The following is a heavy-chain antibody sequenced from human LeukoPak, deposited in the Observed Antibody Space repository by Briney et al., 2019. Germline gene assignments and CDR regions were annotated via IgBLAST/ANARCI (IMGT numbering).Heavy chain of an antibody. CDR2: IWYDGSNK. CDR1: RCTFSSYG. Sequence: GGSLRLSCAASRCTFSSYGMHWVSQAPGKGLEWVAVIWYDGSNKYYADSVKGRFTISRDNSKNTLYLQMNSLRAEDTAVYYCARELRWLQFFDYWGQGTLFTVSS. J-gene: IGHJ4*02. D-gene: IGHD5-24*01. V-gene: IGHV3-33*01. CDR3: ARELRWLQFFDY.